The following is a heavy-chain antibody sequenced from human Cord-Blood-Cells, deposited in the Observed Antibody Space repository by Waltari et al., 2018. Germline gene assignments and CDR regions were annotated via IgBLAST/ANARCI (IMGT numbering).Heavy chain of an antibody. CDR3: ARVGDIVVVVAATSFDY. V-gene: IGHV4-34*01. CDR1: GRSFLGYY. Sequence: QVQLQQWGAGPLKPTETLSVTCAVYGRSFLGYYWSWLRQAHGKGLEWIGEINHSGSTNDNPSLKSRVTISVDTSKNQFSLKLSSVTAADTAVYYCARVGDIVVVVAATSFDYWGQGTLVTVSS. D-gene: IGHD2-15*01. J-gene: IGHJ4*02. CDR2: INHSGST.